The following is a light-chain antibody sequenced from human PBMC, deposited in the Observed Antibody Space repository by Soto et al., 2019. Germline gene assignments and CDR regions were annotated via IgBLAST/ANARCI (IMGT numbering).Light chain of an antibody. CDR1: SNDVGAYNS. CDR3: SSYTINSTQV. J-gene: IGLJ3*02. Sequence: QSALTQPASVSGSPGQSITISCTGTSNDVGAYNSVSWYQQYPGNAPKLMIYEVSNRPSGVSKRFSGSKSANTASLPISGLQAEDEADYYCSSYTINSTQVFGGGTQLTVL. CDR2: EVS. V-gene: IGLV2-14*01.